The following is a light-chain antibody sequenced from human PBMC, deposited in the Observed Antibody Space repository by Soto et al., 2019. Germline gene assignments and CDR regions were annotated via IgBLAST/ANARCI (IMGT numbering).Light chain of an antibody. CDR1: QGLVHSDGNTY. Sequence: DVVLTQTPLSLSVTLGQPASISCRSSQGLVHSDGNTYLSWLHQRPGQTPRLLFYKISTLFSGVPDRFSGSGAGTDFTLRISGVEAEDVGVFYCMQSTHFPCTFGQGTKVEI. V-gene: IGKV2-24*01. J-gene: IGKJ1*01. CDR2: KIS. CDR3: MQSTHFPCT.